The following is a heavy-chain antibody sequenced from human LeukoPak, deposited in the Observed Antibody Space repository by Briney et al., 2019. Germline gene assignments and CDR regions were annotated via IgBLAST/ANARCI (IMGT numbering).Heavy chain of an antibody. CDR2: IWIDGDNK. J-gene: IGHJ4*02. CDR3: ARASGPFDY. D-gene: IGHD3-10*01. CDR1: GFTFSTYG. Sequence: GGALRLSCAASGFTFSTYGMHWVRQAPGKGLEWVAVIWIDGDNKYYSDSVKGRFTISRDNSKNTLYLQMNSLRAEDTAVYSCARASGPFDYWGQGTLVTVSS. V-gene: IGHV3-33*01.